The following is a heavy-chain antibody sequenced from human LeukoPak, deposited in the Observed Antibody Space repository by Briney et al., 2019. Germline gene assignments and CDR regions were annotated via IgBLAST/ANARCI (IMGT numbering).Heavy chain of an antibody. D-gene: IGHD3-10*01. CDR1: GFIFSSYW. V-gene: IGHV3-7*01. J-gene: IGHJ4*02. Sequence: GGSLRLSCAASGFIFSSYWMSWVRQAPGKGLEWVANIKPDGSETYYVDSVKGRFTISRDNAKNSLYLQMNSLRAEDTAVYYCARDKGVGYFDYWGQGTLVTVSS. CDR2: IKPDGSET. CDR3: ARDKGVGYFDY.